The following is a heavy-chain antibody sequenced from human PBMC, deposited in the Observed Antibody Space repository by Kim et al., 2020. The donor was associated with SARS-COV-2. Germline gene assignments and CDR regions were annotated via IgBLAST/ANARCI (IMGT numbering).Heavy chain of an antibody. CDR1: GFTVSSNY. Sequence: GGSLRLSCAASGFTVSSNYMSWVRQAPGKGLEWVSVIYSGGSTYYADSVKGRFTISRDNPKNTLYLQMNSLRAEDTAVYYCARDLEGGLRFLEWSHYYYGMDVWGQGTTVTVSS. CDR3: ARDLEGGLRFLEWSHYYYGMDV. CDR2: IYSGGST. D-gene: IGHD3-3*01. V-gene: IGHV3-66*01. J-gene: IGHJ6*02.